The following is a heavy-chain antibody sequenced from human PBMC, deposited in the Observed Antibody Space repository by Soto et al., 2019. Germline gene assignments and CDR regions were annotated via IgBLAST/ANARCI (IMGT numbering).Heavy chain of an antibody. CDR3: ARGGDNWNYYYCGMDV. CDR2: ISGYNGNT. Sequence: QVQLMQSGAEVKKPGASVKVSCKASGYTFTSYGISWVRQAPGQGLEWMGWISGYNGNTNYAQKVQGRVTMTTDTYTSTAYMELRSLRSDDTAVYYCARGGDNWNYYYCGMDVWGQGTTVTVSS. CDR1: GYTFTSYG. D-gene: IGHD1-20*01. J-gene: IGHJ6*02. V-gene: IGHV1-18*01.